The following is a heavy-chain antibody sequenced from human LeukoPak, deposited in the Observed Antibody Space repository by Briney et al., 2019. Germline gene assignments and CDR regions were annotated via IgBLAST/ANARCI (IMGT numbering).Heavy chain of an antibody. CDR1: GFTFSSYA. D-gene: IGHD3-3*01. CDR2: IGATGVST. V-gene: IGHV3-23*01. CDR3: AKDQSEDFWSGYCAFDI. Sequence: GGSLRLSCAASGFTFSSYAMSWVRQAPGKGLEWVSGIGATGVSTFYGDSVKGRFTISRDNSKNTLYLQMNSLRAEDTAVYYCAKDQSEDFWSGYCAFDIWGQGTMVTVSS. J-gene: IGHJ3*02.